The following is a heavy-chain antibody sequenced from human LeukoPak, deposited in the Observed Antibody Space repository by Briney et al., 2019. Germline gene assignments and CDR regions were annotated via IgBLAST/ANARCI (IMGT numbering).Heavy chain of an antibody. V-gene: IGHV3-23*01. CDR1: GFTFSSYA. J-gene: IGHJ4*02. Sequence: GGSLRLSCAASGFTFSSYAMGWVRQAPGKGLEWVSAISGSGGSTYYADSVKGRFTISRDNSKNTLYLQMNSLRAEDTAVYYCAKYRKVRGVSCFDYWGQGTLATVSS. CDR3: AKYRKVRGVSCFDY. CDR2: ISGSGGST. D-gene: IGHD3-10*01.